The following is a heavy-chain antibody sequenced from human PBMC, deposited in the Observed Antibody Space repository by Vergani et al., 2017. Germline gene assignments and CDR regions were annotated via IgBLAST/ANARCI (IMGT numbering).Heavy chain of an antibody. CDR1: EFTFSSYG. J-gene: IGHJ4*02. CDR2: ISYDGSNK. CDR3: APEVGDFDY. V-gene: IGHV3-30*03. D-gene: IGHD1-14*01. Sequence: QVQLVESGGGVVQPGRSLRLSCAASEFTFSSYGMHWVRQAPGKGLEWVAVISYDGSNKYYADSVKGRFTISRDNSKNTLYLQMNSLRAEDTAVYYCAPEVGDFDYWGQGTLVTVSS.